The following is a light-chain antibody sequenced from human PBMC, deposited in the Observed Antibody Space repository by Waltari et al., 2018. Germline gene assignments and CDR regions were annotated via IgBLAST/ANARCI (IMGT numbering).Light chain of an antibody. V-gene: IGLV1-40*01. CDR3: QSYDSSLSGRV. CDR1: SSNIGTGHD. CDR2: ANP. J-gene: IGLJ3*02. Sequence: QSVLTQPPSVSGAPGQRVIISCTGSSSNIGTGHDVHWYQQLPGTAPKLLISANPHRPSGVPDRFSASKSGTSASLAITGLQAEDEADYYCQSYDSSLSGRVFGGGTKLTVL.